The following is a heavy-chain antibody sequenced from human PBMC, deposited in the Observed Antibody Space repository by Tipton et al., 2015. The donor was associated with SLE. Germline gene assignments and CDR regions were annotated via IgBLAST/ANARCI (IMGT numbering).Heavy chain of an antibody. CDR1: GGSISSSSYY. J-gene: IGHJ4*02. CDR3: ARGLSQDN. CDR2: IYYSGST. Sequence: TLSLTCTVSGGSISSSSYYWGWIRQPPGKGLEWIGSIYYSGSTYYSPSLKSRVTISVDTSKNQFSLKLSSVTAADTAVYYCARGLSQDNWGQGTLVTVSS. V-gene: IGHV4-39*07.